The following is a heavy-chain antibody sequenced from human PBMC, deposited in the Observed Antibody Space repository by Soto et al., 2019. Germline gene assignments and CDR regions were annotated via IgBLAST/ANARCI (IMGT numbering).Heavy chain of an antibody. CDR1: GLSISSDNW. Sequence: QEQLQESGPGLVRPSGTVSLTCADSGLSISSDNWWSWVRHPPGHGLEWIGAIHHSGSTNYNPSLKRRVTMSVVPSKDLFSLTLNAVTDADTAFYYCARDQGSHPGDWGQGTLVSVSS. V-gene: IGHV4-4*02. CDR2: IHHSGST. J-gene: IGHJ1*01. CDR3: ARDQGSHPGD. D-gene: IGHD6-13*01.